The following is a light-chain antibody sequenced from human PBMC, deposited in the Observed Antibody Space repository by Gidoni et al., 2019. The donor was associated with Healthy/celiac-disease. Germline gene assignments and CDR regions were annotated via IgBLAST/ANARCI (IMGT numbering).Light chain of an antibody. V-gene: IGLV2-14*01. Sequence: SVSGSPGPSITISCTGTSSDVGGYNYVSWYQQHPGKAPKLMIYEVSNRPSGVSNRFSGSKSGNTASLTISGLQAEDEADYYCSSYTSSSTLYVFGTGTKVTVL. CDR3: SSYTSSSTLYV. CDR2: EVS. J-gene: IGLJ1*01. CDR1: SSDVGGYNY.